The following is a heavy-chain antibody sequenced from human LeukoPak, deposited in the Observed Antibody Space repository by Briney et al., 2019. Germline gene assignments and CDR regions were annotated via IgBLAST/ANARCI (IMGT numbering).Heavy chain of an antibody. Sequence: SETLSLTCTVSGGSISSYYWSWIRQPPGKGLEWIGYIYYSGSTNYNPSLKSRVTISVDTSKNQFSLKLSSVTAADTAVYYCAAGVNYYDSSGYYDYWGQGTLATVSS. CDR3: AAGVNYYDSSGYYDY. V-gene: IGHV4-59*01. D-gene: IGHD3-22*01. J-gene: IGHJ4*02. CDR2: IYYSGST. CDR1: GGSISSYY.